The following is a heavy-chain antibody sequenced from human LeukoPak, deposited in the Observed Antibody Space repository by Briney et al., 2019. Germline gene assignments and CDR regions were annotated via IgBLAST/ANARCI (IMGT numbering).Heavy chain of an antibody. J-gene: IGHJ3*02. CDR1: GFTSNTYS. CDR2: ISSSSSII. Sequence: GGSLRLSCAASGFTSNTYSMNWVRQARGKGLEWVSYISYISSSSSIIYYADSVKGRFTISRDSAKNSLYLQMNSLRAEDTAVYYCARDLNAFDIWGQGTMVTVSS. CDR3: ARDLNAFDI. V-gene: IGHV3-48*01.